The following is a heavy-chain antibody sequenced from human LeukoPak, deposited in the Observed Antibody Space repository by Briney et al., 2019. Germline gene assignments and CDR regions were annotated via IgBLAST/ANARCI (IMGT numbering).Heavy chain of an antibody. CDR3: AKRIRVNWFDP. CDR2: ISGSGGST. Sequence: PGGSLRLSCAAAGFTFSKFAMHWVRQAPGKGLEWVSAISGSGGSTYYADSVKGRFTISRDNSKNTLYLQMNSLRAEDTAVYYCAKRIRVNWFDPWGQGTLVTVSS. J-gene: IGHJ5*02. V-gene: IGHV3-23*01. CDR1: GFTFSKFA.